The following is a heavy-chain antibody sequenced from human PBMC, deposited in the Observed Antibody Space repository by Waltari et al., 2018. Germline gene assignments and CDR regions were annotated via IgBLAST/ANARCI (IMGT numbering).Heavy chain of an antibody. D-gene: IGHD3-10*02. V-gene: IGHV4-34*01. Sequence: QVQLPQWGAGLLTPSETLSLTCAVYGGSFSVYYWSCIRQPPGKGLEWIGEIKHRGSTNYNPSLNSRVTISGDTSKNQFSLKLSSVTAAETAVYYWARGLQRCWGHYYYGMDVWGQGTTVTVSS. CDR1: GGSFSVYY. J-gene: IGHJ6*02. CDR2: IKHRGST. CDR3: ARGLQRCWGHYYYGMDV.